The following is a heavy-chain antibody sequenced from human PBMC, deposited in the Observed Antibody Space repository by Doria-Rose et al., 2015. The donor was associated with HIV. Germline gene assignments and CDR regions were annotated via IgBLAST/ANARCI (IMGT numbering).Heavy chain of an antibody. V-gene: IGHV2-26*01. J-gene: IGHJ4*02. D-gene: IGHD6-13*01. Sequence: SGPVLVKPTETLTPTCTVSGVSLSSPGMGVSWIRQPPGQSLEWPANIFSDDERSYKTSLKSRLTISRGTSKSQVVLTMTDMDPVDTATYYCARIKSSRWYHKYYFDFWGQGTLVIVSA. CDR2: IFSDDER. CDR1: GVSLSSPGMG. CDR3: ARIKSSRWYHKYYFDF.